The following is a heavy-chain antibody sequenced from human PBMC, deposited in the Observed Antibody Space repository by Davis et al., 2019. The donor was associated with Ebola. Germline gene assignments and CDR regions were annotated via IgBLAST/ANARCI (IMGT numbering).Heavy chain of an antibody. CDR2: LMPLIGRP. Sequence: AASVKVSCKASGGTFDTFAISWVRQAPGPGLEWMGSLMPLIGRPSYAQEFEGRVTITADEPTRTVFLQLTSLKSDDTAIYYCVRGADVVPLPAGLSPSDPWGQGTLVIVSS. CDR1: GGTFDTFA. D-gene: IGHD2-2*01. CDR3: VRGADVVPLPAGLSPSDP. J-gene: IGHJ5*02. V-gene: IGHV1-69*11.